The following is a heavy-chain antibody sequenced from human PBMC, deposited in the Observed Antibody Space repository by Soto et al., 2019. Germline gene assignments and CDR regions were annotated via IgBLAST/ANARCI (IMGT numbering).Heavy chain of an antibody. CDR2: ISGSGGST. Sequence: PGGSLRLSCAACGFTFSSYAMSWVRQTPGKGLEWVSAISGSGGSTYYADSVKGRFTISRDNSKNTLYLQMNSLRAEDTAVYYCAKAGVTTRDYYYYYGMDVWGQGPTLTVSS. J-gene: IGHJ6*02. V-gene: IGHV3-23*01. D-gene: IGHD4-17*01. CDR1: GFTFSSYA. CDR3: AKAGVTTRDYYYYYGMDV.